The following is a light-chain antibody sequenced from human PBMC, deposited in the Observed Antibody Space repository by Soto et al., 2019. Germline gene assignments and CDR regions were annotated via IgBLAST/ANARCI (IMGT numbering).Light chain of an antibody. Sequence: LTQPASVSGSPGQSITISCTGRSSDVGNYNLVSWYQQHPGKAPKLMIYEDTKWPSGVSNRFSGSKSGNTAYLTISGLQAEDEADYYCWSYAVGRTYVFGTGTKVTVL. CDR2: EDT. CDR1: SSDVGNYNL. V-gene: IGLV2-23*01. J-gene: IGLJ1*01. CDR3: WSYAVGRTYV.